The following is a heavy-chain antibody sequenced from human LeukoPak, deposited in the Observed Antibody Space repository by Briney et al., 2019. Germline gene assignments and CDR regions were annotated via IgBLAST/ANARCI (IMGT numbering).Heavy chain of an antibody. Sequence: PGGSLRLSCAASGFTFSSYAMSWVRQAPGKGLEWVSRISGRNENTFYADSVKGRFTISRDNSKNTLYLQMNSLRAEDTAIYYCAKGAPIYYFDYWGQGILVTVSS. D-gene: IGHD3-9*01. CDR2: ISGRNENT. V-gene: IGHV3-23*01. J-gene: IGHJ4*02. CDR3: AKGAPIYYFDY. CDR1: GFTFSSYA.